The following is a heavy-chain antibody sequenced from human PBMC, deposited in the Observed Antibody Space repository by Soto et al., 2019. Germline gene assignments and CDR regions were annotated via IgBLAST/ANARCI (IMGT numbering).Heavy chain of an antibody. J-gene: IGHJ4*02. D-gene: IGHD2-8*01. CDR3: ANALGLYYFDY. CDR2: INAGNGNT. Sequence: EASVKVSCKASGYTFTSYAIHWVRQAPGQRLEWMGWINAGNGNTKYSQKFQGRVTITRDTSASTAYMELSSLRSEDTAVYYCANALGLYYFDYWGQGTLVTVS. V-gene: IGHV1-3*01. CDR1: GYTFTSYA.